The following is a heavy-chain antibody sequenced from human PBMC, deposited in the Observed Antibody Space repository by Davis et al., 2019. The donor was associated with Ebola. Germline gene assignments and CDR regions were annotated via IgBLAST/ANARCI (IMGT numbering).Heavy chain of an antibody. D-gene: IGHD6-25*01. Sequence: MPSETLSLTCSISGGSISFYYWSWIRQSPGKGLEWLGYVHNSGSTNYNPSLKSRVTMSIDTSNNQISLTLTSVTAADTAVYYCARANSGLTSDWIDPWGQGTLVTVSS. J-gene: IGHJ5*02. CDR1: GGSISFYY. CDR3: ARANSGLTSDWIDP. V-gene: IGHV4-59*01. CDR2: VHNSGST.